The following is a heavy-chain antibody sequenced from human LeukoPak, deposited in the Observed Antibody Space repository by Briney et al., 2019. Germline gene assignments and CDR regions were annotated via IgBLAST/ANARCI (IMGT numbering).Heavy chain of an antibody. V-gene: IGHV1-8*01. CDR1: GYTFTSYD. CDR3: ARVASTRAYYXYYXXMDV. CDR2: MNPNSGNT. J-gene: IGHJ6*03. D-gene: IGHD2-2*01. Sequence: AAPVKVSCKASGYTFTSYDINWVRQATGQGLEWMGWMNPNSGNTGYAQKFQGRVTMTRNTSISTAYMELSSLRSEDTAVYYCARVASTRAYYXYYXXMDVXGKGTTVTVSS.